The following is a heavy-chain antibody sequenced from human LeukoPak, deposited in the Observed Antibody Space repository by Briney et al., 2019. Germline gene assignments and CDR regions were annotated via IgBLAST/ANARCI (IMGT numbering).Heavy chain of an antibody. J-gene: IGHJ5*02. V-gene: IGHV1-8*01. CDR1: GYTFTSYD. CDR2: MNPNSGNT. Sequence: ASVKVSCKASGYTFTSYDINWVRQATGQGLEWMGWMNPNSGNTGYAQKFQGRVTMTRNTSISTAYMELSSLRSEDTAVYYCARAIGAAKTYYDFWSGYYPPEYNWFDPWGQGTLVTVSS. D-gene: IGHD3-3*01. CDR3: ARAIGAAKTYYDFWSGYYPPEYNWFDP.